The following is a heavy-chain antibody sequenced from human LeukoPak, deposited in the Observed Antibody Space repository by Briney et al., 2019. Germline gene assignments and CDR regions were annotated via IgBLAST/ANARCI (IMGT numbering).Heavy chain of an antibody. CDR3: AKELTIVGAASGAFDI. CDR2: ISYDGSNK. D-gene: IGHD1-26*01. V-gene: IGHV3-30*18. J-gene: IGHJ3*02. CDR1: GFTFSSYG. Sequence: GGSLRLSCAASGFTFSSYGMHWVRQAPGKGLEWVAVISYDGSNKYYADSVKGRFTISRDNSKNTLYLQMNSLRAEDTAVYYCAKELTIVGAASGAFDIWGQGTMVTVSS.